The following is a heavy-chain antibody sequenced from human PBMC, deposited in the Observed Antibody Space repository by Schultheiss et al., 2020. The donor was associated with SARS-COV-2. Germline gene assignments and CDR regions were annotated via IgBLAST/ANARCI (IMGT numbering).Heavy chain of an antibody. Sequence: GGSLRLSCAASGFIFSGSAMSWVRQAPGKGLEWVSSISGSGRSTYYADSVEGRFTVSRDNSRNTLYLQMNSLRADDTAVYYCARADSGYDYSAYYGMDVWGQGTTVTVSS. CDR2: ISGSGRST. D-gene: IGHD5-12*01. V-gene: IGHV3-23*01. CDR1: GFIFSGSA. J-gene: IGHJ6*02. CDR3: ARADSGYDYSAYYGMDV.